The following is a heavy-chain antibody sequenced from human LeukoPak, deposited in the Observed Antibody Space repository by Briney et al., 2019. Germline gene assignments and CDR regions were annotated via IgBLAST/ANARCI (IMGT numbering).Heavy chain of an antibody. CDR1: GFPFSSHR. D-gene: IGHD1-20*01. V-gene: IGHV3-21*01. CDR2: IISSSSYI. J-gene: IGHJ4*02. Sequence: GGSLRLFCAASGFPFSSHRMHVARPAPGKGLEWVSSIISSSSYIYYAGSVKGRFTISRDNAKNSLYLQMNSLRAEDTAVYYCARGLTGTKSDYWGQGTLVTVSS. CDR3: ARGLTGTKSDY.